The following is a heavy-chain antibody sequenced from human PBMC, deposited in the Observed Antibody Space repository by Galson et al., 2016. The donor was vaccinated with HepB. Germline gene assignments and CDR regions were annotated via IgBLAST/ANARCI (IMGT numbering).Heavy chain of an antibody. Sequence: CAISGDSVSSNVAAWNWFRQSPSGGLEWLGRTFCRSEWQTDYAMSVESRMTISPDTSKNQVSLHLRSVTPEDTAVYYCARVNHLGRGMNVWGQGTTVTVSS. CDR1: GDSVSSNVAA. J-gene: IGHJ6*02. CDR3: ARVNHLGRGMNV. V-gene: IGHV6-1*01. CDR2: TFCRSEWQT.